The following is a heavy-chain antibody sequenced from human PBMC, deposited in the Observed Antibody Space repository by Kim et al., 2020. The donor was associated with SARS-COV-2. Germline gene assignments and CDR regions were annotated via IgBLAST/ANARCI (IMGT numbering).Heavy chain of an antibody. J-gene: IGHJ1*01. CDR2: ISYDGSNK. CDR1: GFTFSSYG. Sequence: GGSLRLSCAASGFTFSSYGMHWVRQAPGKGLEWVAVISYDGSNKYYGDSVKGRFTISRDNSKNTLYLQMNSLRAEDTAVYYCAKDSSIVVVTAEYFQHWGQGTLVTVYS. V-gene: IGHV3-30*18. CDR3: AKDSSIVVVTAEYFQH. D-gene: IGHD2-21*02.